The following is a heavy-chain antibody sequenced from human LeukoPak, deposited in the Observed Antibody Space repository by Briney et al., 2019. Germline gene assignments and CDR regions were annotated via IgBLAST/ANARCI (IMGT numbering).Heavy chain of an antibody. CDR1: GFTFSSYG. J-gene: IGHJ4*02. CDR3: ATHSSSRPFDY. V-gene: IGHV3-30*02. Sequence: GGSLRLSCAASGFTFSSYGMHWVRQAPGKGLEWVAFIRYDGSNKYYADSVKGRFTISRDNSKNTLYLQMNSLRAEDTAVYYCATHSSSRPFDYWGQGTLVTVSS. D-gene: IGHD6-13*01. CDR2: IRYDGSNK.